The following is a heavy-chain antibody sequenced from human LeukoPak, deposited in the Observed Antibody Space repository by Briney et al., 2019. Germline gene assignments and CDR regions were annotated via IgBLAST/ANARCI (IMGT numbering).Heavy chain of an antibody. CDR2: ISSSSSYI. D-gene: IGHD1-26*01. CDR1: GFTFSSNS. Sequence: GGSLRLSCAASGFTFSSNSMNWVRQAPGKGLEWVSSISSSSSYIYYADSVKGRFTISRDNAKNSLYLQMNSLRAEDTAVYYCARSLYSGSYSGLDYWGQGTLVTVSS. J-gene: IGHJ4*02. V-gene: IGHV3-21*01. CDR3: ARSLYSGSYSGLDY.